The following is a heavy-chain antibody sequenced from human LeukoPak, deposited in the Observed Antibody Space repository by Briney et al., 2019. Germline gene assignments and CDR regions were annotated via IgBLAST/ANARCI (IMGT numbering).Heavy chain of an antibody. J-gene: IGHJ6*03. D-gene: IGHD2-2*01. Sequence: SETLSLTCAVYGGSFSGYYWSWIRQPPGKGLEWIGEINHSGSTNYNPSLKSRVTISVDTSKNQFSLKLSSVTAADTAVYYCARGGPRYCSSTGCYWKLGYYMDVWGKGTTVTVSS. V-gene: IGHV4-34*01. CDR1: GGSFSGYY. CDR3: ARGGPRYCSSTGCYWKLGYYMDV. CDR2: INHSGST.